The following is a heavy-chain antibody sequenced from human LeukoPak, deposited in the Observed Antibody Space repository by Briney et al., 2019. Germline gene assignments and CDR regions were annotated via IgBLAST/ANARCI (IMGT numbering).Heavy chain of an antibody. CDR3: AKYQLPHSYYYYGMDV. CDR1: GFTFSSYA. Sequence: EGSLRLSRAASGFTFSSYAMSWVRQAPGKGLEWVSAISGSGGSTYYADSVKGRFTISRDNSKNTLYLQMNSLRAEDTAVYYCAKYQLPHSYYYYGMDVWGQGTTVTVSS. V-gene: IGHV3-23*01. D-gene: IGHD2-2*01. CDR2: ISGSGGST. J-gene: IGHJ6*02.